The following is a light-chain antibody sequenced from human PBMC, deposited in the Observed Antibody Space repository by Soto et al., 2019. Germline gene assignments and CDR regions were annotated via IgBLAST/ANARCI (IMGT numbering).Light chain of an antibody. CDR2: AAS. Sequence: DIQMTQSPSSLSASVGDRVTITCRASQSITKYLNWYQHKPGEAPRLLVYAASNLQSGVPPRFSGSGSGTDFTLTISSLQPEDSATYYCQQSYTTLWADFGGGTKVEIK. J-gene: IGKJ4*01. CDR1: QSITKY. V-gene: IGKV1-39*01. CDR3: QQSYTTLWAD.